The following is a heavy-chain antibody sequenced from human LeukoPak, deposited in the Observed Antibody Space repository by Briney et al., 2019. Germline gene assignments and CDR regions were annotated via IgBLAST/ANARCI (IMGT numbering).Heavy chain of an antibody. Sequence: GGSLRLSCAASGFTFSSYDMHWVRQATGKGLEWVSAIGTAGDTYYPGSVKGRFTISRENAKNSLYLQMNSLRAGDTAVYYCARAYCSSTSCYYAFDYWGQGTLVTVSP. V-gene: IGHV3-13*01. D-gene: IGHD2-2*01. CDR2: IGTAGDT. CDR1: GFTFSSYD. J-gene: IGHJ4*02. CDR3: ARAYCSSTSCYYAFDY.